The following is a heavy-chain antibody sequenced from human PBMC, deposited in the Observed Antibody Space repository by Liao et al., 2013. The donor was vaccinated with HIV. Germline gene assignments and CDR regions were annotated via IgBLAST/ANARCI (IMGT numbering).Heavy chain of an antibody. CDR2: INHSGST. D-gene: IGHD2-2*01. J-gene: IGHJ6*03. Sequence: QVQLQQWGAGLLKPSETLSLTCAVYGGSFSGYYWSWIRQPPGKGLEWIGEINHSGSTNYNPSLKSRVTISVDTSKNQFSLKLRSVTAADTAVYYCARGLWGSITCEGLVCYYYYYMDVWGKGTTVTVSS. CDR1: GGSFSGYY. V-gene: IGHV4-34*01. CDR3: ARGLWGSITCEGLVCYYYYYMDV.